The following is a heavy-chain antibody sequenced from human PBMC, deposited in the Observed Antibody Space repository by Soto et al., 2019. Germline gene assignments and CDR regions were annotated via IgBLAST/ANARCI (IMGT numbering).Heavy chain of an antibody. V-gene: IGHV5-10-1*01. CDR2: IDPSDSCT. D-gene: IGHD2-2*01. CDR1: GYRFTSYW. Sequence: GQSLKISCKGSGYRFTSYWISCVRQMPGKGLERLGRIDPSDSCTNYSPYLQLHVTISTHKSMSTAYLQWSSLKASDTAMYYCARRYCRSTTRPRNYYDMGVLGQGNTV. J-gene: IGHJ6*02. CDR3: ARRYCRSTTRPRNYYDMGV.